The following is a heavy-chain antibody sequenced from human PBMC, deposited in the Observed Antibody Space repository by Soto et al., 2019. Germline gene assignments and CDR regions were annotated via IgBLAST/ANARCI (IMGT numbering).Heavy chain of an antibody. D-gene: IGHD3-10*01. Sequence: SETLSLTCAVYGGSFSGYYWSWIRQPPGKGLEWIGEIKHSGSTKYNPSLKSRVTISVDTSKNQFSLKLNSVTAADTAVYYCARGLGGARNWFDPWGQGTLVTVSS. V-gene: IGHV4-34*01. CDR1: GGSFSGYY. J-gene: IGHJ5*02. CDR3: ARGLGGARNWFDP. CDR2: IKHSGST.